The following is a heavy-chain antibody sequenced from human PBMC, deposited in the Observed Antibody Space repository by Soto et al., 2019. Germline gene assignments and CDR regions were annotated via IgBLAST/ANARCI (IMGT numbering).Heavy chain of an antibody. CDR3: ARGGIAAAGTRDFDY. V-gene: IGHV4-31*03. CDR1: GGSIGSGGDY. D-gene: IGHD6-13*01. Sequence: SETLSLTCTVSGGSIGSGGDYWSWIRQHPGKGLEWIGYIYYSGSTYYNPSLKSRVTISVDTSKNQFSLKLSSVTAADTAVYYCARGGIAAAGTRDFDYWGQGTLVTVSS. J-gene: IGHJ4*02. CDR2: IYYSGST.